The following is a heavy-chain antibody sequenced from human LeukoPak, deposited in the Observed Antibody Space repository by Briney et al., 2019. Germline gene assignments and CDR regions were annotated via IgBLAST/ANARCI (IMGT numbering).Heavy chain of an antibody. V-gene: IGHV3-21*01. CDR3: AGAVAGSSWFDP. CDR1: GFTFSSYS. Sequence: GGSLRLSCAASGFTFSSYSMNWFRQAPGKGLEWVSSISSSSSYIYYADSVKGRFTISRDNAKNSLYLQMNSLRAEDTAVYYCAGAVAGSSWFDPWGQGTLVTVSS. J-gene: IGHJ5*02. D-gene: IGHD6-19*01. CDR2: ISSSSSYI.